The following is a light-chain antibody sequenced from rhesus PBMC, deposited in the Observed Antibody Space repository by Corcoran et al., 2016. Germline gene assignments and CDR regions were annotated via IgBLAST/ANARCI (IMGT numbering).Light chain of an antibody. J-gene: IGKJ1*01. CDR2: KAS. CDR1: QSISSW. V-gene: IGKV1-22*01. CDR3: QQYSSSPPWT. Sequence: DIQMTQSPSSLSASVGDTVTITCRASQSISSWLAWYQQKPGKAPKLLIYKASSLQSGVPSRFSGSGSGTDFTLTISSLQSEDFATYYWQQYSSSPPWTFGQGTKVEIK.